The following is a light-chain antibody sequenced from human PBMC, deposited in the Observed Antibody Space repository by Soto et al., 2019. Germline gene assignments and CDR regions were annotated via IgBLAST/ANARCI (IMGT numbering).Light chain of an antibody. CDR2: GAS. Sequence: EIVMTQSPATLSVSPGESATLSCRASQSVSSKLAWYQQKPGQAPRVLIFGASTRATGIAARFSGSGSGTELTLTISRLQSEDCAVYYCQHYNDWPPTWTFGQGTRVDIK. CDR3: QHYNDWPPTWT. V-gene: IGKV3-15*01. CDR1: QSVSSK. J-gene: IGKJ1*01.